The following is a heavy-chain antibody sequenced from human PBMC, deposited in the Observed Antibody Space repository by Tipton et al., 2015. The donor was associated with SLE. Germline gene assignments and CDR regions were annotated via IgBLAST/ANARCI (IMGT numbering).Heavy chain of an antibody. CDR1: GYTFTSYG. Sequence: QVQLVQSGAEVKKPGASVKVSCKASGYTFTSYGISWVRQAPGQGLEWMGWISTYNGNTNYAQKLQGRVTMTTDTSTSTAYMELRSLRSDDTAVYYCARDRAMRYDFWSGYDYYYCGMDVWDQGTTVTVSS. D-gene: IGHD3-3*01. J-gene: IGHJ6*02. CDR2: ISTYNGNT. CDR3: ARDRAMRYDFWSGYDYYYCGMDV. V-gene: IGHV1-18*01.